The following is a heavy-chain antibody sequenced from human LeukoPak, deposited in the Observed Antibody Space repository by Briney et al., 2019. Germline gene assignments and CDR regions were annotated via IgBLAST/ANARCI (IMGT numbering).Heavy chain of an antibody. J-gene: IGHJ4*02. CDR3: AKYNWNDLRSGFDY. Sequence: GGSLRLSCAASGFTFSSYAMSWVRQAPGKGLEWVSVISGSGGSTYYADSVKGRFTISRDNSKNTLYLQMNSLRAEDTAVNYCAKYNWNDLRSGFDYWGQGTLVTVSS. CDR2: ISGSGGST. CDR1: GFTFSSYA. D-gene: IGHD1-1*01. V-gene: IGHV3-23*01.